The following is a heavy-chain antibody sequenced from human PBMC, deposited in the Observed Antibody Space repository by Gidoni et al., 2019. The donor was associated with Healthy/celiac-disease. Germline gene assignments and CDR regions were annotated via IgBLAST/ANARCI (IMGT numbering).Heavy chain of an antibody. V-gene: IGHV3-23*01. J-gene: IGHJ4*02. CDR3: AKVGRSWYSSL. CDR1: GFTFSSYA. CDR2: ISCSGGST. D-gene: IGHD6-13*01. Sequence: EVPLLDAGGGLVQPGGSLRLSCAASGFTFSSYAISWVRQAPGKGLEWVSAISCSGGSTYYADSVKGRFTISRDNSKNTLYLQMNSLRAEDTAVYYCAKVGRSWYSSLWGQVTLVTVSS.